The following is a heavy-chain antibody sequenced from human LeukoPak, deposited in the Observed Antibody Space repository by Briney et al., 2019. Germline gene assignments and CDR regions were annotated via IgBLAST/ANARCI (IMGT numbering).Heavy chain of an antibody. J-gene: IGHJ5*02. CDR3: AKIGIGVVIIGWFDP. CDR1: GFTFSDYY. CDR2: ISSSGSTT. V-gene: IGHV3-11*01. D-gene: IGHD3-3*01. Sequence: GGSLRLSCAASGFTFSDYYMSWIRQAPGKGLEWVSYISSSGSTTYYADSVKGRFTISRDNSKNTLYLQMNSLRAEDTAVYYCAKIGIGVVIIGWFDPWGQGTLVTVSS.